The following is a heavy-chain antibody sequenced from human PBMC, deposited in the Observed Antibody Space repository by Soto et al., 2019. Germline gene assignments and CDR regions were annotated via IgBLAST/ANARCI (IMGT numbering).Heavy chain of an antibody. CDR2: IKKDGSEK. CDR3: ARDRDSSSPGDYYMDV. J-gene: IGHJ6*03. CDR1: GFTFSSYW. D-gene: IGHD6-13*01. Sequence: GGSLRLSCAASGFTFSSYWMSWVRQAPGKGLEWVANIKKDGSEKYYVDSVKGRFTISRDNAKNSLYLQMNSLRAEDTAVYYCARDRDSSSPGDYYMDVWGKGTTVTVSS. V-gene: IGHV3-7*01.